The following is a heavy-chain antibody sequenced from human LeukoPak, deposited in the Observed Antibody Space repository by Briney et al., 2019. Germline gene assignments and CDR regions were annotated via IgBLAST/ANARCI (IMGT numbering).Heavy chain of an antibody. Sequence: PSETLSLTCTVSGGSISSYYWSWIRQPPGKGLEWIGYIYYSGSTNYNPSLKSRVTISVDTSKNQFSLKLSSVTAADTAVYYCARGLQLLRYFDYWGQGTLVTVSS. V-gene: IGHV4-59*12. CDR2: IYYSGST. J-gene: IGHJ4*02. CDR3: ARGLQLLRYFDY. CDR1: GGSISSYY. D-gene: IGHD2-2*01.